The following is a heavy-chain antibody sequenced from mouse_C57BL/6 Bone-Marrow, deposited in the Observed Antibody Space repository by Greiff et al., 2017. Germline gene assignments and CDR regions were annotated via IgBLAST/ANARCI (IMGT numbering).Heavy chain of an antibody. V-gene: IGHV3-6*01. CDR2: ISYDGSN. J-gene: IGHJ3*01. D-gene: IGHD3-2*02. Sequence: EVKLQESGPGLVKPSQSLSLTCSVTGYSITSGYYWNWIRQFPGNKLEWMGYISYDGSNNYNPSLKNRISITRDTSKNQFFLKLNSVTTEDTATYYCAREGIRLFAYWGQGTLVTVSA. CDR1: GYSITSGYY. CDR3: AREGIRLFAY.